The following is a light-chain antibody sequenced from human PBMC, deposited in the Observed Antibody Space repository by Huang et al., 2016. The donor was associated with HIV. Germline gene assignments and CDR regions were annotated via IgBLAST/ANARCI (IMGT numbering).Light chain of an antibody. J-gene: IGKJ1*01. CDR1: KMVSSSY. V-gene: IGKV3-20*01. Sequence: EIVLTQSPGTLSLSPGERATLSCRASKMVSSSYLAGYQQKPGQAPRLLSYGASSRATGIPDRCSGSGSGTDFTLTISRLEPEDFAVYYCQQYGSPWTFGQGTKVEIK. CDR2: GAS. CDR3: QQYGSPWT.